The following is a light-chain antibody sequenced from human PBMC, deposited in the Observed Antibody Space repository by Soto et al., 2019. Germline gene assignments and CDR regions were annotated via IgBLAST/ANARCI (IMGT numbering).Light chain of an antibody. Sequence: QSALTQPASVSGPPGQSITISCTGTSSDVGSYNLVSWYQQHPGKAPKLMIYEVSKRPSGVSNRFSGSKSGNTASLTISGLQAEDEADYYCCSYAGSSFYVFGTGTRSPS. CDR1: SSDVGSYNL. CDR2: EVS. CDR3: CSYAGSSFYV. J-gene: IGLJ1*01. V-gene: IGLV2-23*02.